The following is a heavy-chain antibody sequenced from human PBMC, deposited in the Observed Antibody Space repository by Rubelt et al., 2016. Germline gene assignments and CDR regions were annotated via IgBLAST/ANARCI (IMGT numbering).Heavy chain of an antibody. D-gene: IGHD5-18*01. CDR2: INHSGST. CDR1: GGSFSGYY. CDR3: ARHGVDSYGTFPGDYFDY. J-gene: IGHJ4*02. V-gene: IGHV4-34*01. Sequence: QVQLQQWGAGLLKPSETLSLTCAVYGGSFSGYYWSWIRQPPGKGLEWIGEINHSGSTNYNPSLKSRVTISVDTSKNQFALKLSSVTAADTAVYYCARHGVDSYGTFPGDYFDYWGQGTLVTVSS.